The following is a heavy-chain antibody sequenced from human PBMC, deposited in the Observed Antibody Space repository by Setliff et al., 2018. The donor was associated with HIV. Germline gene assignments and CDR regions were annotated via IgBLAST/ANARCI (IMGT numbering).Heavy chain of an antibody. V-gene: IGHV3-23*01. CDR1: GLPFSNFA. J-gene: IGHJ4*02. CDR2: ISGGGDTT. CDR3: ARLRINDF. D-gene: IGHD2-15*01. Sequence: PGGSLRLSCAASGLPFSNFAMSWVRQAPGKGLQWVSWISGGGDTTSYSYSVQGRFTISRDNSKNTLYLQMDGLRVEDTAVYYCARLRINDFWGQGTPVTVSS.